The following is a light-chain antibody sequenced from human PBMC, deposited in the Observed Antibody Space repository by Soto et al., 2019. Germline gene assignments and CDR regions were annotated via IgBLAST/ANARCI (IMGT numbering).Light chain of an antibody. V-gene: IGLV2-14*01. CDR2: DVS. Sequence: QSALTQPASVSGSPGQSITISCTGTSSDVGGYNYVSWYQQHPGKAPKLMIYDVSNRPSGVSNRFSGSKSGNTASLTISGLQAEDEADYYYSSYTSSSTLYLFGTGTKVTVL. CDR1: SSDVGGYNY. J-gene: IGLJ1*01. CDR3: SSYTSSSTLYL.